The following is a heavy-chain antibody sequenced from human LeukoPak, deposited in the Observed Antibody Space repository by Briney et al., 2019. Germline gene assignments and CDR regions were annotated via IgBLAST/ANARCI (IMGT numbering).Heavy chain of an antibody. CDR1: GFTFTSYS. V-gene: IGHV3-23*01. D-gene: IGHD5-18*01. CDR3: ARGLAYSFGYGIDY. J-gene: IGHJ4*02. Sequence: PGGSLRLSRAASGFTFTSYSMSWVRQAPGKGLEWVSGTSDRGDYTYYADSVEGRFTISRDNSKNTLYLQMNSLRAEDTALYYCARGLAYSFGYGIDYWGQGTLVTVSS. CDR2: TSDRGDYT.